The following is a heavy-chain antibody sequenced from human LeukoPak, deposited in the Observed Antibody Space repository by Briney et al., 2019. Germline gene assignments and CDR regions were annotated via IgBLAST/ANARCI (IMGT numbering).Heavy chain of an antibody. D-gene: IGHD6-19*01. CDR1: GGSISSYY. Sequence: SETLSLTCTVSGGSISSYYWSWIRQPAGKGLEWIGRIYTTGSTNYNPSLKSRVNMSIDTSKNQFSLKLSSVTAADTAVYYCARQVPVAGKAGFDFWGQGNLVTVSS. CDR2: IYTTGST. J-gene: IGHJ4*02. V-gene: IGHV4-4*07. CDR3: ARQVPVAGKAGFDF.